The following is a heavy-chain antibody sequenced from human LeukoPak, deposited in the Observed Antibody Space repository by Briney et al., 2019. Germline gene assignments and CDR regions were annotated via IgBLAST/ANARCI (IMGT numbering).Heavy chain of an antibody. J-gene: IGHJ6*03. Sequence: SVKVSCKASGGTFSSYAISWVRQAPGQGLEWMGRIIPIFGTANYAQKFQGRVTITTDESTSTAYMELSSLRSEDTAVYYCARVLEYSSSSRTYYYYYYYMDVWGKGTTVTVSS. CDR2: IIPIFGTA. D-gene: IGHD6-6*01. CDR1: GGTFSSYA. V-gene: IGHV1-69*05. CDR3: ARVLEYSSSSRTYYYYYYYMDV.